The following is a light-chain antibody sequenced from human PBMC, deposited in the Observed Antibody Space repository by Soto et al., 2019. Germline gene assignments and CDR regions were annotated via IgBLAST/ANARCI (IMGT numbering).Light chain of an antibody. Sequence: DIQMTQSTSTLSVSFGDRVTITWRASQSISGWLAWYQQKQGKAPKLLIYAASSLQSGVPSRFSGSGYGTDFNLTISSLHTDDFATYYCQQYNSYSPTFGQGTKVDIK. J-gene: IGKJ1*01. CDR1: QSISGW. CDR3: QQYNSYSPT. V-gene: IGKV1-5*01. CDR2: AAS.